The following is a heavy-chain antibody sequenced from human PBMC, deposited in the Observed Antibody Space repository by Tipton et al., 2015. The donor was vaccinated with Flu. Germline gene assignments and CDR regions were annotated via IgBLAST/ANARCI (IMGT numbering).Heavy chain of an antibody. J-gene: IGHJ4*02. CDR1: GYSISSGFY. Sequence: GLVKPSETLSLTCDVSGYSISSGFYWGILRLPPGKALEWIGIIYHGGGIYYNPSLQSRVALSVDTAKNQFSLNLRSLTAADTAVYYCARFRPSEYGDTRAGSFDLWGLGTLVTVSS. V-gene: IGHV4-38-2*01. CDR3: ARFRPSEYGDTRAGSFDL. D-gene: IGHD4/OR15-4a*01. CDR2: IYHGGGI.